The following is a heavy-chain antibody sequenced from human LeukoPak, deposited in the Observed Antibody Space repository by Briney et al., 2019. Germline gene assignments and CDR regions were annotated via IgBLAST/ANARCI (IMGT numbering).Heavy chain of an antibody. J-gene: IGHJ4*02. D-gene: IGHD3-3*01. CDR1: GGSINDDY. Sequence: SETLSLTCTVSGGSINDDYWSWLRQPPGKGLEWIAYIHYSGTTNYNPSLKSRVTISIDTSKKQFSLKVSSVTAADTAVYYCARDTQEGLFDYWGQGTLVTVSS. V-gene: IGHV4-59*01. CDR2: IHYSGTT. CDR3: ARDTQEGLFDY.